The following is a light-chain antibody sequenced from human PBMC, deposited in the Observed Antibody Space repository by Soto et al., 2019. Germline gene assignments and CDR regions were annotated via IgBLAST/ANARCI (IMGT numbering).Light chain of an antibody. CDR2: GAS. CDR1: QRVTSNY. J-gene: IGKJ1*01. Sequence: EIVLTQSPGTLSLSPGERATLSCGASQRVTSNYLAWYQQKPGRAPRLLIFGASTRATGIPDRFSGSGSGTDFTLTISRLEPEDFAVYYCQHYYTSYTTFGQGTKVDIK. V-gene: IGKV3-20*01. CDR3: QHYYTSYTT.